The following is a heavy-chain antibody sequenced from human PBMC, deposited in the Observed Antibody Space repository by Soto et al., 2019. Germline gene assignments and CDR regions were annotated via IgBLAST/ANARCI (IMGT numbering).Heavy chain of an antibody. D-gene: IGHD5-12*01. CDR2: ISYDGSNK. J-gene: IGHJ4*02. V-gene: IGHV3-30-3*01. Sequence: VQLLESGGGLVQPGGSLRLSCAASGFTFSSYAMHWVRQAPGKGLEWVAVISYDGSNKYYADSVKGRFTISRDNSKNTLYLQMNSLRAEDTAVYYCANGYSGYGVFDYWGQGTLVTVSS. CDR1: GFTFSSYA. CDR3: ANGYSGYGVFDY.